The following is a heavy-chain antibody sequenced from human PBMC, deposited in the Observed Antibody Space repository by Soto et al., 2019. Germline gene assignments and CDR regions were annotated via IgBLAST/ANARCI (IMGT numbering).Heavy chain of an antibody. D-gene: IGHD3-10*01. Sequence: QVQLQQWGAGLLKPSETLSLTCAVYGGSFSGYYWSWIRQPPGKGLGWIGEITQSGSTNYNPSIMIRVTIPEDTSKNQFSLMLRSVTAADTAVYYCARGTRLLWFGELISYWYFDLWGRGTLVTVSS. CDR2: ITQSGST. CDR1: GGSFSGYY. V-gene: IGHV4-34*01. J-gene: IGHJ2*01. CDR3: ARGTRLLWFGELISYWYFDL.